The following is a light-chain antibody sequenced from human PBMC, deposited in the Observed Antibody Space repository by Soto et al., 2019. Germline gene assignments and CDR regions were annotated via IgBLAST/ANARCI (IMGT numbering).Light chain of an antibody. Sequence: EIVLTQSPATLSLSPGERATLSCRASQSVSSYLAWYQQKPGQAPRLLIYDASNRATGIPARFSGSGSGTDFPLTISSLEPEDIAVYYCQQRSNWPPLPFGGGTKGEIK. J-gene: IGKJ4*01. CDR1: QSVSSY. CDR3: QQRSNWPPLP. CDR2: DAS. V-gene: IGKV3-11*01.